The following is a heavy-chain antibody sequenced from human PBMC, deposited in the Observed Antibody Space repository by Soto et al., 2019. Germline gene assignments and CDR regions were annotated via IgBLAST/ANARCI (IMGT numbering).Heavy chain of an antibody. CDR1: GFTFSSYG. D-gene: IGHD4-17*01. J-gene: IGHJ6*03. Sequence: HPGGSLRLSCAASGFTFSSYGMHWVRQAPGKGLEWVAVISYDGSNKYYADSVKGRFTISRDNSKNTLYLQMNSLRAEDTAVYYCAKDVYGYYYYMDVWGKGTTVTVSS. CDR3: AKDVYGYYYYMDV. CDR2: ISYDGSNK. V-gene: IGHV3-30*18.